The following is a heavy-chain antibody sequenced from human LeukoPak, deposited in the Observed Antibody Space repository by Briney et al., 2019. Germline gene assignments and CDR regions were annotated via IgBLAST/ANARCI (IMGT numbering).Heavy chain of an antibody. D-gene: IGHD3-22*01. CDR1: GYTFTGYY. V-gene: IGHV1-2*02. J-gene: IGHJ5*02. CDR2: INPNSGGT. Sequence: ASVKVSCKASGYTFTGYYMHWVRQAPGHGLEWMGWINPNSGGTNYAQKFQGRVTMTRDTSISTAYMELSSLRSEDTAVYYCARMSHYDRRGDNWFDPWGQGTLVIVSS. CDR3: ARMSHYDRRGDNWFDP.